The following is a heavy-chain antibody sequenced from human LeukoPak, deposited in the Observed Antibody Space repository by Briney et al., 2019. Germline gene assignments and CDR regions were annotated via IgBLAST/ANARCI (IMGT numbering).Heavy chain of an antibody. CDR2: ISTSSIYI. V-gene: IGHV3-21*01. J-gene: IGHJ4*02. CDR3: ARGGGGSYSKYDLDY. D-gene: IGHD1-26*01. Sequence: PGGSLRLSCAASGFTFSTYNMNWVRQAPGKGLEWVSSISTSSIYIYYADSVKGRFTISRDNAKNSLYLQMNSLRAEDTAVYYCARGGGGSYSKYDLDYWGQGTLVTVSS. CDR1: GFTFSTYN.